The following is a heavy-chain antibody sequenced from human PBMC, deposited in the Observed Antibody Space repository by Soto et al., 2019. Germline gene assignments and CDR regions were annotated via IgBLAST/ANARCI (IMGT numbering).Heavy chain of an antibody. CDR1: GGSISSGGYY. Sequence: SETLSLTCTVAGGSISSGGYYWSWIRQHPGKGLEWIGYIYYSGSTYYNPSLKSRVTISVDTSKNQFSLKLSSVTAADTAVYYCARDCKATSPTVGFDPWGQGTLVTVS. V-gene: IGHV4-31*03. CDR3: ARDCKATSPTVGFDP. J-gene: IGHJ5*02. CDR2: IYYSGST. D-gene: IGHD5-12*01.